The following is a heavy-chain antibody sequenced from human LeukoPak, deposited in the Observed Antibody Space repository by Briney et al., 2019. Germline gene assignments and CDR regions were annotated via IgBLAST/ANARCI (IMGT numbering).Heavy chain of an antibody. J-gene: IGHJ4*02. D-gene: IGHD3-16*02. CDR1: GGSISSSSYY. V-gene: IGHV4-39*01. CDR3: ARAQNDYVWGSYRYEFYYFDY. Sequence: SETLSLTCTVSGGSISSSSYYWGWIRQPPWKGLEWIGSIYYSGSTYYNPSLKSRVTISVDTSKNQFSLKLSSVTAADTAVYYCARAQNDYVWGSYRYEFYYFDYWGQGTLVTVSS. CDR2: IYYSGST.